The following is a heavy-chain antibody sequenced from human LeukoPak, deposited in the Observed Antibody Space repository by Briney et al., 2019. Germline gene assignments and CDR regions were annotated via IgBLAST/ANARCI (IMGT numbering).Heavy chain of an antibody. Sequence: PSETLSLTCTVSGGSISSYYWSWIRQPPGKGLEWIGYIYYSGSTNYNPSLKSRVTISVDTSKNQFSLKLSSVTAADTAVYYCARGGKLAAAGHNWFDPWGQGTLVTVSS. CDR3: ARGGKLAAAGHNWFDP. CDR1: GGSISSYY. CDR2: IYYSGST. J-gene: IGHJ5*02. V-gene: IGHV4-59*08. D-gene: IGHD6-13*01.